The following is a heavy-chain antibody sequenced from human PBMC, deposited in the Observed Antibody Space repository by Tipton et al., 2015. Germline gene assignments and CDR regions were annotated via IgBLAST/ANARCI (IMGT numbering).Heavy chain of an antibody. V-gene: IGHV3-23*04. Sequence: VQLVQSGGGLVKPGGSLRLSCAASGITFSKVWMNWVRQAPGKGLEWVSAISGRGSSTYYADSVKGRFTTSRDNSKNRLYLQMNSLRDEDTAVYYCARDHIWAFDIWGQGTMVTVSS. J-gene: IGHJ3*02. CDR3: ARDHIWAFDI. CDR1: GITFSKVW. CDR2: ISGRGSST. D-gene: IGHD2-21*01.